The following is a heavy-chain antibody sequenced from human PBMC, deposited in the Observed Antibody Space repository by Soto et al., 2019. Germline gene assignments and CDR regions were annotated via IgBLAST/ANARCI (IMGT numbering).Heavy chain of an antibody. CDR3: ARDSGSPARGYCMDV. J-gene: IGHJ6*03. CDR2: IYYSGST. CDR1: GGSISSGDYY. Sequence: SSETLSLTCTVSGGSISSGDYYWSWIRQPPGKGLEWIGYIYYSGSTYYNPSLKSRVTISVDTSKNQFSLKLSSVTAADTAVYYCARDSGSPARGYCMDVRGQGTTVSVS. D-gene: IGHD2-15*01. V-gene: IGHV4-30-4*01.